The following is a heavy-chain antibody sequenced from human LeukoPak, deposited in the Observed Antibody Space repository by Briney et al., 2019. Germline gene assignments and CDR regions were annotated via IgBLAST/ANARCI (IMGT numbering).Heavy chain of an antibody. CDR1: GYTFTGYY. D-gene: IGHD3-3*01. CDR3: ARDLEWLYPGGAFDI. CDR2: INPNSGGT. J-gene: IGHJ3*02. V-gene: IGHV1-2*02. Sequence: GASVKVSCKASGYTFTGYYMHWVRHAPGQGLEWMGWINPNSGGTNYAQKFQGRVTMTRDTSISTAYMELSRLRSDDTAVYYCARDLEWLYPGGAFDIWGQGTMVTVSS.